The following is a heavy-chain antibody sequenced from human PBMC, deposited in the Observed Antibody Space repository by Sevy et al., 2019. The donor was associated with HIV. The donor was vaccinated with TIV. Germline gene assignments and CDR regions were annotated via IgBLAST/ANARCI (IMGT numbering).Heavy chain of an antibody. J-gene: IGHJ4*02. CDR3: ASEYCSRGSCFLDY. D-gene: IGHD2-15*01. CDR1: GFAIRSNY. Sequence: GGSLRLSCVVSGFAIRSNYMRWVRQAPGKGLEWVSHICAGGTAYYAASVKDRFTFSSDDSKNKLSLQRRSLGVEDAAVYYCASEYCSRGSCFLDYWGQGIQVTVSS. V-gene: IGHV3-53*01. CDR2: ICAGGTA.